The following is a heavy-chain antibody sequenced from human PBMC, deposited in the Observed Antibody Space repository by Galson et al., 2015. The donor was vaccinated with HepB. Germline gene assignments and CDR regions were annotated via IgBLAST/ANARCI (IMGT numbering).Heavy chain of an antibody. D-gene: IGHD3-10*02. CDR1: GYSFTSYW. J-gene: IGHJ6*02. Sequence: QSGAEVKKPGESLRISCKGSGYSFTSYWISWVRQMPGKGLEWMGRIDPSDSYTNYSPSFQGHVTISADKSISTAYLQWSSLKASDTAMYYCARHVLSGGNYYYYYGMDVWGQGTTVTVSS. V-gene: IGHV5-10-1*01. CDR3: ARHVLSGGNYYYYYGMDV. CDR2: IDPSDSYT.